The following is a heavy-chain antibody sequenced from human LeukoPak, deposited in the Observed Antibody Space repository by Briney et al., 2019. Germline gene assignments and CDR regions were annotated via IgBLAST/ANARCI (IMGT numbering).Heavy chain of an antibody. V-gene: IGHV3-30*18. CDR3: ANGGVGFWSAMTY. Sequence: GGSLRLSCAASGFTFSSYAMHWVRQAPGKGLEWVAVISYDGSNKYYADSVKGRFTISRDNSKNTLSLQMNSLRAEVTAVYYCANGGVGFWSAMTYWGQGTLVTVSS. D-gene: IGHD3-3*01. J-gene: IGHJ4*02. CDR2: ISYDGSNK. CDR1: GFTFSSYA.